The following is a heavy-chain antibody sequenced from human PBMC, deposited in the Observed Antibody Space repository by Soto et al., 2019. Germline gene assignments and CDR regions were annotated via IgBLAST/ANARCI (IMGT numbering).Heavy chain of an antibody. Sequence: GGSLRLSCAASGFTFSSYEMNWVRQAPGKGLEWVSYIISSGSTIYQADSVKGRFTISRDNAKNTLYLQMNSLRAEDTAVYYCAGDSLGYCSSTSCYYYYGMDVWGQGTTVTVSS. J-gene: IGHJ6*02. V-gene: IGHV3-48*03. CDR2: IISSGSTI. CDR3: AGDSLGYCSSTSCYYYYGMDV. CDR1: GFTFSSYE. D-gene: IGHD2-2*01.